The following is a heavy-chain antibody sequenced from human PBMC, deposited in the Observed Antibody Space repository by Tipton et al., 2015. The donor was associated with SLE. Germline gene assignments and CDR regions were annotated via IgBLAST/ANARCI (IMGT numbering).Heavy chain of an antibody. CDR2: INQSGST. CDR1: GRSFIGSY. CDR3: ARALGSMRAEYLKQ. D-gene: IGHD2-8*01. V-gene: IGHV4-34*01. Sequence: TLSLTCAVYGRSFIGSYWTWIRQPPGKGLEWIGEINQSGSTNYNPSLKSRVTISVDTSKNQVSLRLNSVTAADTAVYYCARALGSMRAEYLKQWGQGTLVTVSS. J-gene: IGHJ1*01.